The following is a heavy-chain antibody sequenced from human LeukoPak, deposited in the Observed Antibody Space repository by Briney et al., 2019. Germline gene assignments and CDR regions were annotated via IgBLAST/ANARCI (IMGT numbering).Heavy chain of an antibody. Sequence: PSETLSLTCTVSGGSISSGDYYWSWIRQPPGKGLEWIGYIYYSGATNYNPSLKSRVTMSVDTSKNQFSLKLSSVTAADTAVYYCARDSASGWFDPWGQGTLVTVSS. D-gene: IGHD3-10*01. CDR3: ARDSASGWFDP. V-gene: IGHV4-61*08. CDR1: GGSISSGDYY. CDR2: IYYSGAT. J-gene: IGHJ5*02.